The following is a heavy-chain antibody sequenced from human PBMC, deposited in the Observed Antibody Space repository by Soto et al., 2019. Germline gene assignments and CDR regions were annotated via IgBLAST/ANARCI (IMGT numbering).Heavy chain of an antibody. CDR3: ASHGDSSGWYEYYGMDV. D-gene: IGHD6-19*01. V-gene: IGHV3-23*01. J-gene: IGHJ6*02. CDR1: GFTFSSYA. CDR2: ISGSGGST. Sequence: PGGSLRLSCAASGFTFSSYAMSWVRQAPGKGLEWVSAISGSGGSTYYADSVKGRFTISRDNSKNTLYLQMNSLRAEDTAVYYCASHGDSSGWYEYYGMDVWGQGTTVTVSS.